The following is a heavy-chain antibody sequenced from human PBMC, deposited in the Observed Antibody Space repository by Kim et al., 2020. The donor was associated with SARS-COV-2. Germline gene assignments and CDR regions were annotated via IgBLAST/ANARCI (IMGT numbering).Heavy chain of an antibody. V-gene: IGHV3-30*07. J-gene: IGHJ4*02. D-gene: IGHD3-22*01. Sequence: AVKGRFTISRDNAKNTLYRQMTSLRAEDTAVYYCARALRPYYYDSSGYFDYWGQGTLVTVSS. CDR3: ARALRPYYYDSSGYFDY.